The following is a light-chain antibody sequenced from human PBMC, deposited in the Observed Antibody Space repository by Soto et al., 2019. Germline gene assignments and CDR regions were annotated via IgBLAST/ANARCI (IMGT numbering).Light chain of an antibody. V-gene: IGKV3-11*01. CDR2: DAS. Sequence: EIVLTQSPATLSLSPGERATVSCRASQSLSRSLAWYQQKPGQAPRLLIYDASNRATGIPARFSGSGSGTDFTLTISSLEPEDFALYYCQHRANWPLTFGGGTKVDIK. CDR3: QHRANWPLT. J-gene: IGKJ4*01. CDR1: QSLSRS.